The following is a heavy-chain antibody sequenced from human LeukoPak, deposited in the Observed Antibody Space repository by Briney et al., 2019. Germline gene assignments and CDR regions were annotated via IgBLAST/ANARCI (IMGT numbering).Heavy chain of an antibody. CDR3: AKSFLGFYYDSSSYLSPYYYYMDV. D-gene: IGHD3-22*01. Sequence: GGSLRLSCAASGFTFSSYSMNWVRQAPGEGLEWVSYISSLSGTIYYADSVKGRFTISRDNAKNSLYLQMDSLRAEDTAVYYCAKSFLGFYYDSSSYLSPYYYYMDVWGKGTTVTISS. J-gene: IGHJ6*03. CDR2: ISSLSGTI. CDR1: GFTFSSYS. V-gene: IGHV3-48*01.